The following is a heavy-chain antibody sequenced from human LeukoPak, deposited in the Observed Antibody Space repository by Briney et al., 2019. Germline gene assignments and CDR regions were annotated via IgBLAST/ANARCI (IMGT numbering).Heavy chain of an antibody. CDR3: SLSDAIESRGTRNF. Sequence: GGSLRLSCAASGFTFTYYALSWVRQAPGKGLKWVSVISGSGANTHYTDPLKGRFTISRDNSKNTLYLQMNSLRAEDTAVYCTSLSDAIESRGTRNFWGQGTLVTVPS. J-gene: IGHJ4*02. CDR2: ISGSGANT. V-gene: IGHV3-23*01. D-gene: IGHD2-8*01. CDR1: GFTFTYYA.